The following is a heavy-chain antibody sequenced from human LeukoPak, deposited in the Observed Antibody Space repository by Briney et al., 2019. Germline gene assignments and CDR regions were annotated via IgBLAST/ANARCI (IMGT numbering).Heavy chain of an antibody. Sequence: SETPSLTCTVSGGSISSYYWSWIRQPPGKGLEWIGYIYYSGSTNYNPSLKSRVTISVDTSKNQFSLKLSSVTAADTAVYYCARSFPREVSFDYWGQGTLVTVSS. CDR2: IYYSGST. J-gene: IGHJ4*02. CDR1: GGSISSYY. V-gene: IGHV4-59*08. D-gene: IGHD4-11*01. CDR3: ARSFPREVSFDY.